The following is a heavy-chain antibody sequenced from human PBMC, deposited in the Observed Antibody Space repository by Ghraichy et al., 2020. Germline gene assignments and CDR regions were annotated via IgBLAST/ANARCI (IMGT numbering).Heavy chain of an antibody. CDR1: GYSFTSYW. Sequence: GESLNISCKGSGYSFTSYWIGWVRQMPGKGLEWMGIIYPGDSDTRYSPSFQGQVTISADKSISTAYLQWSSLKASDTAMYYCARDQLGYCSSTSCIRSKGDYYYYGMDVWGQGTTVTVSS. V-gene: IGHV5-51*01. CDR2: IYPGDSDT. J-gene: IGHJ6*02. CDR3: ARDQLGYCSSTSCIRSKGDYYYYGMDV. D-gene: IGHD2-2*01.